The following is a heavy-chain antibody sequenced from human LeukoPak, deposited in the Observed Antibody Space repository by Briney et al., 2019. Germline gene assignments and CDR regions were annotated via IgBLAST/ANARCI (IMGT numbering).Heavy chain of an antibody. CDR1: GGSISGSSYY. V-gene: IGHV4-39*07. CDR2: MYYSGSI. J-gene: IGHJ5*02. CDR3: ASLSEYCSAGSCYLGWFDP. D-gene: IGHD2-15*01. Sequence: SETLSLTCTVSGGSISGSSYYWGWIRQPPGKGLEWIASMYYSGSINYNPSLKSRVTISVDTSKNQFSLKLNSVTAADTAVYYCASLSEYCSAGSCYLGWFDPWGQGTLVTVSS.